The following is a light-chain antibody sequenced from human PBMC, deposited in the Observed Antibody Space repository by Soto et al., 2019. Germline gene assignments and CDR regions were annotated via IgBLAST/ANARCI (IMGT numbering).Light chain of an antibody. CDR2: GNN. J-gene: IGLJ2*01. Sequence: QSVLTQPPSASGAPGQRVTISCIGSSSNIGAGYDVHWYQHLPATAPKLLIYGNNQRPSGVPDRFSGSKSGTSASLAISGLRAEDEADYYCQSCDSSLSGSVVFGGGTKLTVL. CDR3: QSCDSSLSGSVV. V-gene: IGLV1-40*01. CDR1: SSNIGAGYD.